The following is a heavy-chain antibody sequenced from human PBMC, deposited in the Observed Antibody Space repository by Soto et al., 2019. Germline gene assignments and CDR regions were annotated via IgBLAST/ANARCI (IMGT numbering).Heavy chain of an antibody. Sequence: SETLSLTCTVSGGSISSSSYYWSWIRQPPGKGLEWIGYIYYSGSTNYNPSLKSRVTISVDTSKNQFSLKLSSVTAADTAVYYCARKQYCSSTSCYYYYGMDVWGQGTTVTVSS. CDR2: IYYSGST. CDR3: ARKQYCSSTSCYYYYGMDV. J-gene: IGHJ6*02. D-gene: IGHD2-2*01. V-gene: IGHV4-61*01. CDR1: GGSISSSSYY.